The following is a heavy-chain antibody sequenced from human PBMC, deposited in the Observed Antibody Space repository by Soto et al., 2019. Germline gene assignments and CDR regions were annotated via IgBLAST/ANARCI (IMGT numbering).Heavy chain of an antibody. CDR3: TKDWQQLIIRCFHP. D-gene: IGHD6-13*01. CDR1: GFTFSSYA. J-gene: IGHJ5*02. V-gene: IGHV3-23*01. Sequence: GGSLRLSCAASGFTFSSYAMSWVRQAPGKGLEWVSAISGSGGSTYYADSVKGRFTISRDNSKNTLYLQMNSLRAEDTAVYYCTKDWQQLIIRCFHPWGQGTLVTVSS. CDR2: ISGSGGST.